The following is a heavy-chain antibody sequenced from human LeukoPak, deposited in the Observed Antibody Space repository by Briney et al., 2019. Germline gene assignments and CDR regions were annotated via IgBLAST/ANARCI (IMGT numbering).Heavy chain of an antibody. V-gene: IGHV3-48*01. CDR1: GFTFSSYS. J-gene: IGHJ4*02. D-gene: IGHD6-19*01. Sequence: GGSLRLSCAASGFTFSSYSMNWVRQAPGRGLEWVSYISGSSRPIYYADSVKGRFTISRDNAKNSLYLQMNSLRAEDTAVYYCARVDVSGWYGYYFDYWGQGTLVTVSS. CDR2: ISGSSRPI. CDR3: ARVDVSGWYGYYFDY.